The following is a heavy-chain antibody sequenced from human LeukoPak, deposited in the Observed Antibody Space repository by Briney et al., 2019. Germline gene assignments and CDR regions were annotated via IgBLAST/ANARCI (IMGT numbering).Heavy chain of an antibody. CDR1: GGTFSSYA. D-gene: IGHD1-26*01. CDR3: ASPKSYSGSYFVFDY. J-gene: IGHJ4*02. CDR2: IIPIFGTA. Sequence: GASVKVSCKASGGTFSSYAISWVRQAPGQGLEWMGGIIPIFGTANYAQKFQGRVTITADESTSTAYMELSSLRSEDTAVYYCASPKSYSGSYFVFDYWGQGTLVTVSS. V-gene: IGHV1-69*13.